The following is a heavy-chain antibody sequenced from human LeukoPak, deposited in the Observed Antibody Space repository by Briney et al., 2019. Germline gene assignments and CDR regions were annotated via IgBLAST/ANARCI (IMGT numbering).Heavy chain of an antibody. CDR1: GFTFDDYA. D-gene: IGHD5-12*01. Sequence: GGSLRLSCAASGFTFDDYAMHWVRQAPGKGLEWVSLISWDGGSTYYADSVKGRFTISRDNSKNTLYLQMNSLRAEDTAVYYCAKSGYSGYDYPLYYYYYYMDVWGKGTTVTISS. V-gene: IGHV3-43D*03. CDR2: ISWDGGST. J-gene: IGHJ6*03. CDR3: AKSGYSGYDYPLYYYYYYMDV.